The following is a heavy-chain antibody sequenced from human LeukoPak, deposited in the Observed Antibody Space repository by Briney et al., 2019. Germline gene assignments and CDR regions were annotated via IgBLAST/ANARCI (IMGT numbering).Heavy chain of an antibody. CDR2: INPNGGGT. Sequence: ASVKVSCKASGYTFMDSFMHWVRQAPGQRLEWMAWINPNGGGTHYAQKFQGRVTLTLDTSISTAYMELNSLRSDDSAIYYCASDLTGASGDYWGQGTLVTVSS. CDR3: ASDLTGASGDY. V-gene: IGHV1-2*02. CDR1: GYTFMDSF. J-gene: IGHJ4*02. D-gene: IGHD3-10*01.